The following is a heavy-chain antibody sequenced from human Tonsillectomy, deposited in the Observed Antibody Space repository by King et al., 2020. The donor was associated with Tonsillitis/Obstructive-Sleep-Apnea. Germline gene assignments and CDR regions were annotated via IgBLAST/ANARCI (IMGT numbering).Heavy chain of an antibody. CDR1: GGSFSGYY. J-gene: IGHJ4*02. V-gene: IGHV4-34*01. CDR3: AAVVPAAPIAY. D-gene: IGHD2-2*01. CDR2: INHSGST. Sequence: VQLQQWGAGLLKPSETLSLTCAVYGGSFSGYYWSWIRQPPGKGLEWIGEINHSGSTNYNPSLTSRVTISVDTSKNQFSLKLSSVTAADTAVYYCAAVVPAAPIAYWGQGTLVTVSS.